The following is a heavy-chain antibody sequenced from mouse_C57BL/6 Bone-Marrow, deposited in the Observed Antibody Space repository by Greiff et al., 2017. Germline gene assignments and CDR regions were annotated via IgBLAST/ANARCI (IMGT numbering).Heavy chain of an antibody. CDR3: ARGGLRRGYDYAMDY. Sequence: VQLQQPGAELVRPGSSVKLSCKASGYTFTSYWMHWVKQRPIQGLEWIGNIDPSDSETHYNQKFKDKATLTVDKSSSTAYMQLSSLTSEDSAVYYGARGGLRRGYDYAMDYWGQGTSVTVSS. V-gene: IGHV1-52*01. D-gene: IGHD2-4*01. CDR2: IDPSDSET. J-gene: IGHJ4*01. CDR1: GYTFTSYW.